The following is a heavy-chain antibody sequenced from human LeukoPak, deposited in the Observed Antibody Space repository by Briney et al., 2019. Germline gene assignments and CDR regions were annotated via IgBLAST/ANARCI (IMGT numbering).Heavy chain of an antibody. CDR1: GFTFSSYG. V-gene: IGHV3-30*18. D-gene: IGHD6-19*01. CDR2: ISYDGSNK. CDR3: ANLAVAGRGGRGFDY. Sequence: GGSLRLSCAASGFTFSSYGMHWVRQAPGKGLEWVAVISYDGSNKYYADSVKGRFTISRDNSKNTLYLQMNSLRAEDTAVYYCANLAVAGRGGRGFDYWGQGTLVTVSS. J-gene: IGHJ4*02.